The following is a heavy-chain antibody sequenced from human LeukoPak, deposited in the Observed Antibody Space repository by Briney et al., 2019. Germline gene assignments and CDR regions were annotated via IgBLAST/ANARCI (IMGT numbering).Heavy chain of an antibody. J-gene: IGHJ4*02. CDR1: GFTFSSYS. V-gene: IGHV3-48*01. Sequence: GGSPRLSCAASGFTFSSYSMNWVRQAPGKGLEWVSYISSSSSIIDYADSVKGRFTISRDNAKNSLYLQMNSLRAEDTAVYYCARDQDYAFDFWGQGTLVTVSS. D-gene: IGHD4-17*01. CDR2: ISSSSSII. CDR3: ARDQDYAFDF.